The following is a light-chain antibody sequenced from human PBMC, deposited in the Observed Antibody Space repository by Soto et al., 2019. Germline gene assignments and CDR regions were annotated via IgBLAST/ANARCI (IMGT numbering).Light chain of an antibody. J-gene: IGLJ2*01. CDR3: QSYDSSLSAVV. V-gene: IGLV1-40*01. Sequence: QLVLTQPPSVSGAPGQRVTIYCTGSSSNIGAGYDVHWYQQLPGTAPKLLIYGNSNRPSGVPDRFSGSKSGTSASLAITGLQAEDEADYYCQSYDSSLSAVVFGGGTKLTVL. CDR1: SSNIGAGYD. CDR2: GNS.